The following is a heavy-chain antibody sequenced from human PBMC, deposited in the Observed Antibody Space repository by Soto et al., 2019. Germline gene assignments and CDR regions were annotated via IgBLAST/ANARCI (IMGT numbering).Heavy chain of an antibody. V-gene: IGHV1-3*01. CDR3: AREFEYYDFWSGYGNWFDP. CDR1: GYTFTSYA. J-gene: IGHJ5*02. Sequence: ASVKVSCKASGYTFTSYAMHWVRQAPGQRLEWMGWINAGNGNTKYSQKFQGRVTITRDTSASTAYMELSSLRSEDTAVYYCAREFEYYDFWSGYGNWFDPWGQGTLVTVSS. CDR2: INAGNGNT. D-gene: IGHD3-3*01.